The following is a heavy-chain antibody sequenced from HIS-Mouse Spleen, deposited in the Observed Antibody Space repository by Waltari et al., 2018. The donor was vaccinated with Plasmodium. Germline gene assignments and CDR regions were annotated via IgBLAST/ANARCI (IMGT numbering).Heavy chain of an antibody. J-gene: IGHJ4*02. Sequence: VQLVESGGGLVQPGGSLRLSCAASGFTFSSYWMSWVRQAPGKGLEWVAVISYDGSNKYYADSVKGRVTISRDNSKNTLYLQMNSLRAEDTAVYYCARDRRLAFDYWGQGTLVTVSS. V-gene: IGHV3-30-3*01. CDR1: GFTFSSYW. CDR3: ARDRRLAFDY. D-gene: IGHD2-15*01. CDR2: ISYDGSNK.